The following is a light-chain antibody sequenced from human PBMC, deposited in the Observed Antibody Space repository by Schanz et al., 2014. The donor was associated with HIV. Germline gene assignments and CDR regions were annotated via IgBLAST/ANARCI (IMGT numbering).Light chain of an antibody. Sequence: DIQMTQSPSSLSASVGDRVTITCRASQGISNYLAWYQQKSGRVPKLLIYAASTLQSGVPSRFSGNGSGTDYTLTISSLQPDDAAFYYCQEYDIAPRTFGQGTKVEIK. CDR2: AAS. J-gene: IGKJ1*01. CDR1: QGISNY. V-gene: IGKV1-27*01. CDR3: QEYDIAPRT.